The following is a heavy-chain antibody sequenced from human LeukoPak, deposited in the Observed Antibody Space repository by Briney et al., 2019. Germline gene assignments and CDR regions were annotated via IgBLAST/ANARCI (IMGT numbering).Heavy chain of an antibody. CDR3: ARGYYYDSSAGPSEY. J-gene: IGHJ4*02. V-gene: IGHV1-46*01. D-gene: IGHD3-22*01. Sequence: ASVKVSCKASGYTFTTYYMHWVRQAPGRGLEWMGIISPRGGITGYAQKLEDRVTMARDTSTSTVYMELSSLRSEDTAVYYCARGYYYDSSAGPSEYWGQGTLVTVSS. CDR2: ISPRGGIT. CDR1: GYTFTTYY.